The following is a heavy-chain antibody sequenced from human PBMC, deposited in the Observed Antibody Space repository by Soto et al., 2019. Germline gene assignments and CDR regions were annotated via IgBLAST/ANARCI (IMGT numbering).Heavy chain of an antibody. Sequence: ASVKVSFKASCYTFTSYGISWVRQAPGQGLEWMGWISAYNGNTNYAQKLQGRVTMTKDTSTSTAYMELRSLRSDDTAVYYCASPHYDFWSGYKRHYYYYGMDVWGQGTTVNVSS. CDR2: ISAYNGNT. V-gene: IGHV1-18*04. CDR1: CYTFTSYG. D-gene: IGHD3-3*01. J-gene: IGHJ6*01. CDR3: ASPHYDFWSGYKRHYYYYGMDV.